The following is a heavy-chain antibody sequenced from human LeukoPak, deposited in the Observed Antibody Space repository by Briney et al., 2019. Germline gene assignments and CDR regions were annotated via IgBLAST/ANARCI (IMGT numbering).Heavy chain of an antibody. CDR2: IYYSGST. J-gene: IGHJ4*02. V-gene: IGHV4-59*01. CDR1: GGSISSYY. CDR3: ARGSSSGYQAVFDY. D-gene: IGHD3-22*01. Sequence: PSETLSLTCTVSGGSISSYYWSWIRQPPGKGLEWIGYIYYSGSTNYNPSLKSRVTISVDTSKNQFSLKLSSVTAADTAVYYCARGSSSGYQAVFDYWGQGTLVTVSS.